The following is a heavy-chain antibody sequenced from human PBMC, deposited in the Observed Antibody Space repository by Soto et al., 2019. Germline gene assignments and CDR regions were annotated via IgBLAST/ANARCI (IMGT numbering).Heavy chain of an antibody. J-gene: IGHJ4*02. V-gene: IGHV1-69*12. CDR2: IIPIFGTA. Sequence: QVQLVQSGAEVKKPGSSVKVSCKASGGTFSNYVISWVRQAPGQGLEWVGRIIPIFGTANYAQKFQDRVTISADESTSSAYMELGSLRSEDTAVYYCARDSGDYYASSGQPSFTCWGQGTLVTVSS. D-gene: IGHD3-22*01. CDR3: ARDSGDYYASSGQPSFTC. CDR1: GGTFSNYV.